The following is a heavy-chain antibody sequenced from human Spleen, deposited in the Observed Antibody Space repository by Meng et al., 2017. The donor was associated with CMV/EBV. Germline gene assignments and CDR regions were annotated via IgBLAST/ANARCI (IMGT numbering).Heavy chain of an antibody. CDR1: GFTVSSNY. CDR3: AKPLTVTTRYYGMDV. CDR2: IYDSGST. Sequence: GESLKISCAASGFTVSSNYMSWVRQAPGKGLEWVSIIYDSGSTYYADSVKGQFTISRDNSKNTLYLQMNSLRAEDTAVYYCAKPLTVTTRYYGMDVWGQGTTVTVSS. V-gene: IGHV3-53*01. J-gene: IGHJ6*02. D-gene: IGHD4-11*01.